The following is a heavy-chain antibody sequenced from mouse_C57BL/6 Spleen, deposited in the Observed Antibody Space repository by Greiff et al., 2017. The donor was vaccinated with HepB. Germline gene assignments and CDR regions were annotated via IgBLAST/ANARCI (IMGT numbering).Heavy chain of an antibody. CDR1: GYTFTRYW. J-gene: IGHJ4*01. Sequence: VQLQQPGAALVKPGASVKLSCKASGYTFTRYWMHWVKQRPGRGLAWIGRIDPNSGGTKYNEKFKSKATLTVDKPSSTAYMQLSSLTSEDSAVEDWASPKRGYAMDYWGQGTSVTVSS. CDR2: IDPNSGGT. V-gene: IGHV1-72*01. CDR3: ASPKRGYAMDY.